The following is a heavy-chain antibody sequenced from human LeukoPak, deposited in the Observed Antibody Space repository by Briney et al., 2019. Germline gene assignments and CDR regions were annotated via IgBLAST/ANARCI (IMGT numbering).Heavy chain of an antibody. J-gene: IGHJ4*02. CDR1: GFTFSSYA. V-gene: IGHV3-23*01. D-gene: IGHD3-22*01. Sequence: GGSLRLSCAASGFTFSSYAMSWVRQAPGNGLEWVSAISGSGGSTYYADSVKGRFTISRDNSKNTLYLQMNSLRAEDTAVYYCAKRDSNDYYYSASDYWGQGTLVTVSS. CDR2: ISGSGGST. CDR3: AKRDSNDYYYSASDY.